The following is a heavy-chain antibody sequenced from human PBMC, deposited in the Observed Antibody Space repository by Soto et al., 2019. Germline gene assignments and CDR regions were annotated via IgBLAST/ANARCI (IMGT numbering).Heavy chain of an antibody. CDR3: ARDRGTDYYYGSGSYPYYYYYGMDV. CDR2: IYYSGST. CDR1: GGSISSYY. D-gene: IGHD3-10*01. J-gene: IGHJ6*02. Sequence: SETLSLTCTVSGGSISSYYWSWIRQPPGKGLEWIGYIYYSGSTNYNPSLKSRVTISVDTSKNQFSLKLSSVTAADTAVYYCARDRGTDYYYGSGSYPYYYYYGMDVWGQGTTVTVSS. V-gene: IGHV4-59*01.